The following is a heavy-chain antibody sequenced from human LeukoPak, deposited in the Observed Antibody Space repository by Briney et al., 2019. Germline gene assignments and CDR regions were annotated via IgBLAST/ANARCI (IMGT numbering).Heavy chain of an antibody. Sequence: PSETLSLTCAVYGGSFSGYYWSWIRQPPGKGLEWIGEINHSGSTNYNPSLKSRVTISVDTSKNQFSLKLSSVTAADTAVYYRARGIPGITIFGVVIGGYYFDYWGQGTLVTVSS. CDR3: ARGIPGITIFGVVIGGYYFDY. CDR2: INHSGST. D-gene: IGHD3-3*01. CDR1: GGSFSGYY. J-gene: IGHJ4*02. V-gene: IGHV4-34*01.